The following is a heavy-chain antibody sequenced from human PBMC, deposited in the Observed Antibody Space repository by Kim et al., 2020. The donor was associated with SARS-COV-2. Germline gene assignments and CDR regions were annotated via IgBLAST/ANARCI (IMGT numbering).Heavy chain of an antibody. D-gene: IGHD6-13*01. CDR2: IDPSDSYT. Sequence: GESLKISCKGSGYSFTSYWISWVRQMPGKGLEWMGRIDPSDSYTNYSPSFQGHVTISADKSISTAYLQWSSLKASDTAMYYCARCRAFGSSFGCSWFDPWGQGTLVTVSS. V-gene: IGHV5-10-1*01. CDR1: GYSFTSYW. J-gene: IGHJ5*02. CDR3: ARCRAFGSSFGCSWFDP.